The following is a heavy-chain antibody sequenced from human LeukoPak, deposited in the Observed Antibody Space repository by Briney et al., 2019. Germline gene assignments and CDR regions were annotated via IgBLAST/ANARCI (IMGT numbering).Heavy chain of an antibody. J-gene: IGHJ5*02. CDR2: IIPIFGTA. Sequence: SVKVSCKASGGTFSSYAISWVRQAPGQGLEWMGGIIPIFGTANYAQKFQGRVTITADESTSTAYMELSSLRSVDTAVYYCARVGYSGYDEGWFDPWGQGTLVTVSS. V-gene: IGHV1-69*01. D-gene: IGHD5-12*01. CDR3: ARVGYSGYDEGWFDP. CDR1: GGTFSSYA.